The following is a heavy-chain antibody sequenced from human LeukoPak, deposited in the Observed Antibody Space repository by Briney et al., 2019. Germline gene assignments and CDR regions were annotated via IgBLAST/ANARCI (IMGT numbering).Heavy chain of an antibody. J-gene: IGHJ5*02. V-gene: IGHV1-18*01. CDR2: ISAYNGNT. CDR1: GYTFTSYG. CDR3: ARSGPYYDYVPPRRFDP. Sequence: ASVKVSCKASGYTFTSYGISWVRQAPGQGLEWMGWISAYNGNTNYAQKLQGRVTMTTDTSTSTAYMELRSLRSDDTAVYYCARSGPYYDYVPPRRFDPWGQGTLVTVSS. D-gene: IGHD3-16*01.